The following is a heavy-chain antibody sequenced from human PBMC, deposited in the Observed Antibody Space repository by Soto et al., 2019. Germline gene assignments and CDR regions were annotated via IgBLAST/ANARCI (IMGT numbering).Heavy chain of an antibody. D-gene: IGHD3-10*01. CDR2: ISGSGGST. V-gene: IGHV3-23*01. CDR3: AKYGDV. Sequence: GESLRLTSEASGFTFSRYVMTWVRQAPGKGLEWVSGISGSGGSTYYADSVKGRFTISRDNSKNTLYLQMNSLRAEDTAIYYCAKYGDVWCQGHSVTASS. J-gene: IGHJ6*02. CDR1: GFTFSRYV.